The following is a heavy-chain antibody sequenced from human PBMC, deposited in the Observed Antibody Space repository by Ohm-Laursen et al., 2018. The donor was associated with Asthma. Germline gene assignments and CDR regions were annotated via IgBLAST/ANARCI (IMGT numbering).Heavy chain of an antibody. CDR2: IKQDGSEK. CDR3: ARDSPSGGDCQDF. V-gene: IGHV3-7*03. CDR1: GFTFSNYW. J-gene: IGHJ4*02. Sequence: GSLRLSCAASGFTFSNYWMTWVRQAPGNGLEWVANIKQDGSEKHYLDSVKGRFSISRDNANNSLFLQMNSLRAEDTAVYYCARDSPSGGDCQDFWGQGTLVTVSS. D-gene: IGHD2-21*02.